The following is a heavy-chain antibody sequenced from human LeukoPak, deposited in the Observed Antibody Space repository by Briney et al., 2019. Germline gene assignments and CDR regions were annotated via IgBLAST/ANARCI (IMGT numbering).Heavy chain of an antibody. CDR2: IVHSGGT. V-gene: IGHV4-39*01. CDR3: WGHVSKGWDSSYGLDD. D-gene: IGHD3-16*01. Sequence: SETLSLTPTVSLGPTSSDGAYLGWVRQPPGRGLEWIGVIVHSGGTYSNPSLTSRASVPVDTSKNQFSLKLNAVTAADTPVNYCWGHVSKGWDSSYGLDDWGQGTMVTVSS. CDR1: LGPTSSDGAY. J-gene: IGHJ6*02.